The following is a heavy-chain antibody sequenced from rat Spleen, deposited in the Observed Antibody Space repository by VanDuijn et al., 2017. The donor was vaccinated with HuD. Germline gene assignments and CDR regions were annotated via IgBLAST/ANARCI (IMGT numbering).Heavy chain of an antibody. CDR1: GFTFSNYG. D-gene: IGHD1-10*01. CDR3: TTEANNYDY. Sequence: EVQLVESGGGLVQPGRSLKLSCAASGFTFSNYGMAWVRQAPTKGLEWVAYISYDGGDTYFRDSVKGRFTISRDNAKSTLYLQMDSLRSDDTATYYCTTEANNYDYWGQGVMVTVSS. J-gene: IGHJ2*01. CDR2: ISYDGGDT. V-gene: IGHV5-20*01.